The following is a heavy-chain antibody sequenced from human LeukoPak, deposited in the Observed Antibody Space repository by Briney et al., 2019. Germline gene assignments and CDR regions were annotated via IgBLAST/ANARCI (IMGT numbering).Heavy chain of an antibody. V-gene: IGHV3-30*02. Sequence: GGSLRLSCAASAFTFSAYGMHWVRQTPGKGLEWVAFMRFDGVNKYYADSVKGRFTISRDNSKNTLYLEMNSLIPEDTALYYCARDKVVGATALDYWGKGTLVTVSS. CDR1: AFTFSAYG. J-gene: IGHJ4*02. D-gene: IGHD1-26*01. CDR3: ARDKVVGATALDY. CDR2: MRFDGVNK.